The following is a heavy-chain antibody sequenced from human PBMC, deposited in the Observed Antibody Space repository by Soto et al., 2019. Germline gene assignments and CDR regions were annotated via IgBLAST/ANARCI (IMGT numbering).Heavy chain of an antibody. J-gene: IGHJ4*02. CDR1: GGTFSSYA. Sequence: QVQLVQSGAEVKKPGSSVKVYCKASGGTFSSYAISWVRQAPGQGLEWMGGIIPIFGTANYAQKFQGRVTITADEATSTAYMELSSLRSEDTAVYYCAREERGDMITFGAGGFDYWGQGTLVTVSS. V-gene: IGHV1-69*01. CDR2: IIPIFGTA. CDR3: AREERGDMITFGAGGFDY. D-gene: IGHD3-16*01.